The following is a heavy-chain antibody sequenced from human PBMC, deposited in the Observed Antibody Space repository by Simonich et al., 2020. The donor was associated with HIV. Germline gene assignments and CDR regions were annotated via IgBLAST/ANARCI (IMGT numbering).Heavy chain of an antibody. J-gene: IGHJ5*02. CDR1: GASFSGYY. Sequence: QVQLQQWGAGLLKPSETLSLTCAVYGASFSGYYWSWTRPPPGKGREYIGEINHSGTPTYNPTLKKRVTISVDTSKNQFSLKLSSVTAADTAVYYCARHMCSVISCSEGHNWFDPWGQGTLVTVSS. V-gene: IGHV4-34*01. D-gene: IGHD2-2*01. CDR2: INHSGTP. CDR3: ARHMCSVISCSEGHNWFDP.